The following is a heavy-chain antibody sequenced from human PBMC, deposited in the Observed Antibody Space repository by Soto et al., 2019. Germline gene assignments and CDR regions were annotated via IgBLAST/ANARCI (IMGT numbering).Heavy chain of an antibody. D-gene: IGHD2-21*01. CDR3: ARRPGEEWFDP. V-gene: IGHV4-61*01. Sequence: QVQLQESGPGLVKPSETLSLTCTVSGGSVSSGSYYWSWIRQPPGKGLEWIGYIYYSGSTNYNPSLKSRVTISVDPSKNQFSLKLSSVTAADTAVYYCARRPGEEWFDPWGQGTLVTVSS. CDR1: GGSVSSGSYY. J-gene: IGHJ5*02. CDR2: IYYSGST.